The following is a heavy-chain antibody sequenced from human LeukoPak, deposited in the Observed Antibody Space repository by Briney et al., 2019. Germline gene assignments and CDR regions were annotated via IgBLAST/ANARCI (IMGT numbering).Heavy chain of an antibody. CDR2: ISWISGSI. CDR1: GFTFDDYA. Sequence: PGGSLRLSCAASGFTFDDYAMHWVRQAPGKGLEWVSGISWISGSIGYADSVKGRFTISRDNAKNSLYLQMNSLRAEDTALYYCAKGYSKDYDYWGQGTLVTVSS. J-gene: IGHJ4*02. CDR3: AKGYSKDYDY. D-gene: IGHD1-1*01. V-gene: IGHV3-9*01.